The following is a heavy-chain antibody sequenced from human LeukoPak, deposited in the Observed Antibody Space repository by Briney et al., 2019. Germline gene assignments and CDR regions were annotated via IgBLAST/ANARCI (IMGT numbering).Heavy chain of an antibody. Sequence: PGGSLRLSCAASGLTVSSNYMSWVRQAPGKGLEWVSVIYSGGSTHYADSVKGRFTISRDNSKNTLYLQMNSLRAEDTAVYYCASLRGRSIAVAGTDYWGQRTLVTVSS. V-gene: IGHV3-66*01. D-gene: IGHD6-19*01. J-gene: IGHJ4*02. CDR2: IYSGGST. CDR3: ASLRGRSIAVAGTDY. CDR1: GLTVSSNY.